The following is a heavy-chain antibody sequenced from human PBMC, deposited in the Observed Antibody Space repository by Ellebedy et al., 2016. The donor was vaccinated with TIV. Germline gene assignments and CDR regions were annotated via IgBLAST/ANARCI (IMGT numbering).Heavy chain of an antibody. CDR2: FDPEDGET. CDR3: ATAQKWELAYYFDY. CDR1: GYTLTELS. J-gene: IGHJ4*02. D-gene: IGHD1-26*01. Sequence: ASVKVSCXVSGYTLTELSMHWVRQAPGKGLEWMGGFDPEDGETIYAQKFQGRVTMTEDTSTDTAYMELSSLRSEDTAVYYCATAQKWELAYYFDYWGQGTLVTVSS. V-gene: IGHV1-24*01.